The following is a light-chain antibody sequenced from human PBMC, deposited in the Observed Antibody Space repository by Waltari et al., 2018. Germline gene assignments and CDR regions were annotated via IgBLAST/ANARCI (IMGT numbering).Light chain of an antibody. CDR2: GAS. V-gene: IGKV3-20*01. Sequence: EIVLTQSPGTLSLSPGERATLSCRASQSVSRWLAWYQQKPGQAPRPLIYGASSRATGIQDRFSGSGSGTDFSLTISRLEPEDFAVYYCQKYGTLPATFGQGTKVEIK. CDR3: QKYGTLPAT. J-gene: IGKJ1*01. CDR1: QSVSRW.